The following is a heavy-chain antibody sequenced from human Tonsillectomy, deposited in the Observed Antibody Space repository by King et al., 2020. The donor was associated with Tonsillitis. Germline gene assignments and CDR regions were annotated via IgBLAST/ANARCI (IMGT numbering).Heavy chain of an antibody. CDR2: IYSGGSST. Sequence: VQLVESGGGLVQPGGSLRLSCAASGFTFSSYAMNWVRQAPGKGLQWVSVIYSGGSSTYYADSVKGRFTISRDNSKNTLYLQMNSLRAEDTAVYYCATREGELGYTYGSVFDYWGPGSLVTVSS. CDR3: ATREGELGYTYGSVFDY. J-gene: IGHJ4*02. D-gene: IGHD5-18*01. V-gene: IGHV3-23*03. CDR1: GFTFSSYA.